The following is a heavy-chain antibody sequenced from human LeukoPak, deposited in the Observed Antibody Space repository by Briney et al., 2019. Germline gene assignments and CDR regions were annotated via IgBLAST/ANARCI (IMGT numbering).Heavy chain of an antibody. V-gene: IGHV1-18*01. J-gene: IGHJ4*02. CDR1: GYTFTSYG. CDR3: ARVPLVAATLYFDY. CDR2: ISAYNGNT. Sequence: ASVKVSCKASGYTFTSYGISWVRQAPGQGLEWMGWISAYNGNTNYAQKLQGRVTMTTDTSTSTAYMELRSLRSDDTAVYYCARVPLVAATLYFDYWGQGTRVTVSS. D-gene: IGHD2-15*01.